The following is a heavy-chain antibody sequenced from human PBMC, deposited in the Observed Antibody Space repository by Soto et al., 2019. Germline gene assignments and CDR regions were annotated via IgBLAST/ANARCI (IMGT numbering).Heavy chain of an antibody. CDR1: GGSFSGYY. CDR2: INHSGST. CDR3: ARGSKRYYDFWSGYYRYYYGMDV. D-gene: IGHD3-3*01. Sequence: PSETLSLTGAVYGGSFSGYYWSWIRQPPGKGLEWIGEINHSGSTNYNPSLKSRVTISVDTSKNQFSLKLSSVTAADTAVYYCARGSKRYYDFWSGYYRYYYGMDVWGQGTTVTVSS. J-gene: IGHJ6*02. V-gene: IGHV4-34*01.